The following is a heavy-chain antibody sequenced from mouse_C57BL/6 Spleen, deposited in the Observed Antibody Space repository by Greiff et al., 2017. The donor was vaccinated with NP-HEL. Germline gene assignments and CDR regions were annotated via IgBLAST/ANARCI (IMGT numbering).Heavy chain of an antibody. CDR3: TGGYYDYDEDYAMDY. CDR1: GFTFSNYW. D-gene: IGHD2-4*01. J-gene: IGHJ4*01. Sequence: EVMLVESGGGLVQPGGSMKLSCVASGFTFSNYWMNWVRQSPEKGLEWVAQIRLKSDNYATHYAESVKGRFTISRDDSKSSVYLQMNNLRAEDTGIYYCTGGYYDYDEDYAMDYWGQGTSVTVSS. CDR2: IRLKSDNYAT. V-gene: IGHV6-3*01.